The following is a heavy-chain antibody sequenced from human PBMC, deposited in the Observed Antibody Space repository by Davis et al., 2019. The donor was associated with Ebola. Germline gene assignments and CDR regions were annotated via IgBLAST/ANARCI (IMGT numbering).Heavy chain of an antibody. V-gene: IGHV1-3*01. Sequence: VKVSCKASGYTFTTYAIQWVRQAPRQRLEWMGRINAGNGNTRYSQKFQGRVTINRDTSASTAYMELSSLRSEDTAVYYCARSEETAMVHYDYYGMDVWGQGTTVTVSS. CDR2: INAGNGNT. J-gene: IGHJ6*02. CDR1: GYTFTTYA. CDR3: ARSEETAMVHYDYYGMDV. D-gene: IGHD5-18*01.